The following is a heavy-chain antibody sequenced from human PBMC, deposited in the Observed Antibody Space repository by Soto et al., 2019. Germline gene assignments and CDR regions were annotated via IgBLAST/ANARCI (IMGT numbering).Heavy chain of an antibody. CDR3: PRGDATTLVVTTYYGMDV. Sequence: QVQLVQSGAEVKKPGSSVKVSCKASGGSLSNYGISWVRQAPGQGLEWMGGIIPVFGTANYAQKFQGRVTITADESTSIVYMDLISLRSEDTAVYYCPRGDATTLVVTTYYGMDVWGHGTTVTVSS. CDR2: IIPVFGTA. D-gene: IGHD4-17*01. V-gene: IGHV1-69*12. CDR1: GGSLSNYG. J-gene: IGHJ6*02.